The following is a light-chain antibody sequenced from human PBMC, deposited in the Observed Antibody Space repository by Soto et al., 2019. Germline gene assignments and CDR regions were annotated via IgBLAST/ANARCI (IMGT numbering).Light chain of an antibody. Sequence: EIVLTQSPGTLSLSPGERATLSCRASQSVSSYLAWYQQKPGQAPRLLIYGASSRATGIPDRFSASGSGTEFTLTISRLEPEDFAVYYCQQYGSSSRTFCQGTKVEIK. J-gene: IGKJ1*01. CDR3: QQYGSSSRT. CDR2: GAS. V-gene: IGKV3-20*01. CDR1: QSVSSY.